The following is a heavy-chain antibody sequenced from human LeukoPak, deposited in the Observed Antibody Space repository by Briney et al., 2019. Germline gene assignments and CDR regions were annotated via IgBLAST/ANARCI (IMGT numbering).Heavy chain of an antibody. CDR2: IIPIFGTA. CDR3: ARGQVKFNYYYYYMDV. CDR1: GGTFSSYA. Sequence: GASVKVSCKASGGTFSSYAISWVRQAPGQGLEWMGGIIPIFGTANYAQKFQGRVTITTDESTSTAYMELSSPRSEDTAVYYCARGQVKFNYYYYYMDVWGKGTTVTVSS. V-gene: IGHV1-69*05. D-gene: IGHD4-23*01. J-gene: IGHJ6*03.